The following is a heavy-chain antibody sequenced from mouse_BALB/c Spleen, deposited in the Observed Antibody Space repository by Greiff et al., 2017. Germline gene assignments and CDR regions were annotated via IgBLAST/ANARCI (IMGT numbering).Heavy chain of an antibody. CDR2: ISSGGSYT. CDR3: ARRGGYDEAMDY. V-gene: IGHV5-6*02. J-gene: IGHJ4*01. CDR1: GFTFSSYG. D-gene: IGHD2-2*01. Sequence: DVKLVESGGDLVKPGGSLKLSCAASGFTFSSYGMSWVRQTPDKRLEWVATISSGGSYTYYPDSVKGRFTISRDNAKNTLYLQMSSLKSEDTAMYYCARRGGYDEAMDYWGQGTSVTVSS.